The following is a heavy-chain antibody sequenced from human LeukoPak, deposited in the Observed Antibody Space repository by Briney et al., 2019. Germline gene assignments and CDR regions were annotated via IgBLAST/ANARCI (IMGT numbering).Heavy chain of an antibody. J-gene: IGHJ4*02. CDR1: GYTFTSYD. CDR3: AREGILYGDYPNYFDY. CDR2: IIPILGIA. Sequence: SVKVSCKASGYTFTSYDINWVRQATGQGLEWMGRIIPILGIANYAQKFQGRVTITADKSTSTAYMELSSLRSEDTAVYYCAREGILYGDYPNYFDYWGQGTLVTVSS. D-gene: IGHD4-17*01. V-gene: IGHV1-69*04.